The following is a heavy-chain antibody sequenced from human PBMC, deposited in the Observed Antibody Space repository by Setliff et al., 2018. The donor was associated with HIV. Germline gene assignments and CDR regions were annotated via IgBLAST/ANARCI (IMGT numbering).Heavy chain of an antibody. V-gene: IGHV4-34*01. CDR3: DANYYDSSGYNDY. CDR1: GGSFSGYY. J-gene: IGHJ4*02. CDR2: INHSGST. D-gene: IGHD3-22*01. Sequence: SETLSLTCAVYGGSFSGYYWSWIRQPPGKGLEWIGEINHSGSTNYNPSLKSRVTISIDTSKNQFSLKLNSVTAADTAVYYCDANYYDSSGYNDYWGQGTLVTVS.